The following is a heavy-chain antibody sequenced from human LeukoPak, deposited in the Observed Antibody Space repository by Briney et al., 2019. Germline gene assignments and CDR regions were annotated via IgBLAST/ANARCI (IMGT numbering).Heavy chain of an antibody. Sequence: GGSLRLSCAASGFTFDDYGMSWVRQVPGKGLEWVSTINWNGGSTGYADSVKGRFTISRDNAKNSLYLQMNSLRAEDTALYYCARVSDISVAAYFDYWGQGILVTVSS. CDR1: GFTFDDYG. V-gene: IGHV3-20*04. CDR3: ARVSDISVAAYFDY. CDR2: INWNGGST. J-gene: IGHJ4*02. D-gene: IGHD6-19*01.